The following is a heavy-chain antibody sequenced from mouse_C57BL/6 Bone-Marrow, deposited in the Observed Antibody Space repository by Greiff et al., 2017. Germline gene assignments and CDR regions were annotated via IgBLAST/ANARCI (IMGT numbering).Heavy chain of an antibody. CDR3: ARADSAYAMDY. CDR1: GYTFTDYY. V-gene: IGHV1-26*01. CDR2: INPNNGGT. J-gene: IGHJ4*01. Sequence: VQLKESGPELVKPGASVKISCKASGYTFTDYYMNWVKQSHGKSLEWIGDINPNNGGTNYNQKFKGKATLTVDKSSSTAYMELRSLTSEDSAVYYSARADSAYAMDYWCQGTSVTVSS.